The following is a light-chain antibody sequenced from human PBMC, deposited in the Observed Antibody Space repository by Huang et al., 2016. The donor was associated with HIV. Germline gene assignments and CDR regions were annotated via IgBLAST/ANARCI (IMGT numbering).Light chain of an antibody. Sequence: DIQMTQSPSILSASVGDRVTITRRASHSVSTWVAWYQQKPGQPPKRLIYKSSTLESGVPSRFSGSGSGTEFTLTISSLQPDDYATYYCQQYNTFWTFGQGTKV. CDR3: QQYNTFWT. V-gene: IGKV1-5*03. CDR2: KSS. CDR1: HSVSTW. J-gene: IGKJ1*01.